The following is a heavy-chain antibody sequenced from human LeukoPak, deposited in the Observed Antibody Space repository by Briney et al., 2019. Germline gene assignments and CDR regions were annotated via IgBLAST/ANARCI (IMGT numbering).Heavy chain of an antibody. CDR3: ARGRLETMVRGVIPQDY. CDR2: ISYDGSNK. Sequence: GGSLRLSCAASGFTFSSYAMHWVRQAPGKGLEWVAVISYDGSNKYYADSVKGRFTISRDNSKNTLYLQMNSLRAEDTAVYYCARGRLETMVRGVIPQDYWGQGTLVTVSS. J-gene: IGHJ4*02. CDR1: GFTFSSYA. V-gene: IGHV3-30-3*01. D-gene: IGHD3-10*01.